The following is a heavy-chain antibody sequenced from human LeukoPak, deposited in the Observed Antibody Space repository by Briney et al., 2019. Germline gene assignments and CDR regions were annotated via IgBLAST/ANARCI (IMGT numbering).Heavy chain of an antibody. CDR3: ARVAKERVGGVYYIDY. Sequence: TGGSLRLSCAASGFTFSDYDMHWVRQATGKGLEWVSAIGTAGDTYYTGSVKGRFTITRENAKNTLYLQMNSLRAGDTAVYYCARVAKERVGGVYYIDYWGQGTLVTVSS. CDR2: IGTAGDT. CDR1: GFTFSDYD. D-gene: IGHD1-1*01. V-gene: IGHV3-13*01. J-gene: IGHJ4*02.